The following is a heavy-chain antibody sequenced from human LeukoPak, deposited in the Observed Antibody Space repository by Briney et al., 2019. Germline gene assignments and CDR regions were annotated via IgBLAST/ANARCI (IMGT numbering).Heavy chain of an antibody. CDR3: ARELTYYDILTGSVSPYYFDY. D-gene: IGHD3-9*01. J-gene: IGHJ4*02. CDR1: GYTFTNYG. V-gene: IGHV1-18*01. Sequence: GASVKVSCKASGYTFTNYGISWVRQAPGQGLEWMGWVSAFNGNTNYAQKFQGRVTMTTDTSTNTAYMELRSLRSDDTAVYYCARELTYYDILTGSVSPYYFDYWGQGTLVTVSS. CDR2: VSAFNGNT.